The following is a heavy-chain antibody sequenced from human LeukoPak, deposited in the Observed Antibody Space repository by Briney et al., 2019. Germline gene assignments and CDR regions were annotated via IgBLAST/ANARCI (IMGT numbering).Heavy chain of an antibody. CDR3: ARGVEPLAANTLAY. CDR1: GFTVITND. J-gene: IGHJ4*02. V-gene: IGHV3-53*01. D-gene: IGHD1-14*01. CDR2: LYSDGNT. Sequence: PGGSLRLSCAASGFTVITNDMTWGRQAPGKVLEWGSVLYSDGNTKYADSVQGRFTISRDNSKNTLYLEMNSLSPDDTAVYYCARGVEPLAANTLAYWGQGTLVTVSS.